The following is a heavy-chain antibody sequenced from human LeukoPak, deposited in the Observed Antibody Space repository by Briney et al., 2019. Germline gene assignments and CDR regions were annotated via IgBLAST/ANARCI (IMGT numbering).Heavy chain of an antibody. CDR3: AKPKYSGSYYGWDY. D-gene: IGHD1-26*01. J-gene: IGHJ4*02. Sequence: PGGSLRLSCAASGFTFSSYAMHWVRQAPGKGLEWVAVISYDGSNKYYADSVKGRFTISRDNSKNTLYLQMNSLRAEDTAVYYCAKPKYSGSYYGWDYWGQGTRVTVSS. V-gene: IGHV3-30-3*02. CDR1: GFTFSSYA. CDR2: ISYDGSNK.